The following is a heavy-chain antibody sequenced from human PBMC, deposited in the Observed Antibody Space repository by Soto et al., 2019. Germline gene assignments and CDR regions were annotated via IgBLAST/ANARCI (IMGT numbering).Heavy chain of an antibody. V-gene: IGHV4-30-4*01. J-gene: IGHJ6*02. D-gene: IGHD2-15*01. Sequence: PSETLSLTCTVSGVPISTDDYYWTWIRQPPGKGLEWIGYIYYSGSTYYNPSLKSRVTISVDTSKNQFSLKLSSVTAADTAVYYCARDLVRQDVVVVAATPFSYYYGMDVWGQGTTVTVSS. CDR1: GVPISTDDYY. CDR2: IYYSGST. CDR3: ARDLVRQDVVVVAATPFSYYYGMDV.